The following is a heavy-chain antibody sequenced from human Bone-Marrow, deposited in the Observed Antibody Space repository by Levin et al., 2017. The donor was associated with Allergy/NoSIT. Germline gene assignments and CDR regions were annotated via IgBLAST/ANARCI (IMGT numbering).Heavy chain of an antibody. CDR1: GYSFTSYW. CDR2: IDPSDSYT. J-gene: IGHJ5*02. Sequence: GESLKISCKGSGYSFTSYWISWVRQMPGKGLEWMGRIDPSDSYTNYSPSFQGHVTISADKSISTAYLQWSSLKASDTAMYYCARQFGGVARWFDPWGQGTLVTVSS. D-gene: IGHD3-16*01. CDR3: ARQFGGVARWFDP. V-gene: IGHV5-10-1*01.